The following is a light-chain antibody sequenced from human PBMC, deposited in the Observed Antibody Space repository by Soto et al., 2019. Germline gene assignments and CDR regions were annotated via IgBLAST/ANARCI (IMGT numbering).Light chain of an antibody. CDR2: GAS. CDR1: QSVSSN. CDR3: QQYNNWPPLT. J-gene: IGKJ4*01. Sequence: EIVMTQSPATLSVSPGERATLSCRASQSVSSNLVWYQQKPGQAPRLLIHGASTRATGIPARFSGSGSGTEFTLTISSLQSEDFAVYYCQQYNNWPPLTFGGGTKVEIE. V-gene: IGKV3-15*01.